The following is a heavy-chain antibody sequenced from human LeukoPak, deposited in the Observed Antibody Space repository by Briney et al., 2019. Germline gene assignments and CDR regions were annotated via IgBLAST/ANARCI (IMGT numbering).Heavy chain of an antibody. Sequence: ASVKVSCKVSGYTLTEFSMNWVEQPPGKGLEWMGGFDPEDGETIYAQKFQGRVTMTEDTSTDTAYMELSSLRSEDTAVYYCATGPSLFDYWGQGTLVTVSS. CDR2: FDPEDGET. V-gene: IGHV1-24*01. CDR3: ATGPSLFDY. J-gene: IGHJ4*02. CDR1: GYTLTEFS.